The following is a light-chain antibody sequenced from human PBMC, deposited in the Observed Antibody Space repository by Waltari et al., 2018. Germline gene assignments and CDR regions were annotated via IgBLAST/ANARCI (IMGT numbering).Light chain of an antibody. CDR2: DVS. CDR3: SSYTSSSSRV. J-gene: IGLJ1*01. Sequence: QSALTQPASVSGSPGQSIPISCTGTSSDIGGYNYVSWYQQHPGKAPKLMIYDVSKRPSGVSNRFSGSKSGNTVSLTISGLQTVDEADYYCSSYTSSSSRVFGTGTKVTVL. V-gene: IGLV2-14*01. CDR1: SSDIGGYNY.